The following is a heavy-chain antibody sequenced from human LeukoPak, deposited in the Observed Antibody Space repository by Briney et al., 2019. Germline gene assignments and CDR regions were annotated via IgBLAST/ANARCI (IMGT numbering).Heavy chain of an antibody. D-gene: IGHD3-22*01. CDR3: ARDRLDSSGYYPGY. CDR1: GYTFTSYA. V-gene: IGHV1-3*01. Sequence: ASVKVSCKASGYTFTSYAMHRVRQAPGQRLEWMGWINAGNGNTKYSQKFQGRVTITRDTSASTAYMELSSLRSEDTAVYYCARDRLDSSGYYPGYWGQGTLVTVSS. CDR2: INAGNGNT. J-gene: IGHJ4*02.